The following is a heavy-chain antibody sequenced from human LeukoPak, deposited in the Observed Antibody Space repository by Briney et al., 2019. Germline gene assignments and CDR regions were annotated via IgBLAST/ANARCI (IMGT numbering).Heavy chain of an antibody. CDR1: GGTFSSYA. CDR2: IIPIFGTA. V-gene: IGHV1-69*05. J-gene: IGHJ4*02. D-gene: IGHD1-7*01. Sequence: SVKVSCKASGGTFSSYAISWVRQAPGQGLEWMGGIIPIFGTANYAQKLQGRVTLTTDESTSTAYMELSSLRSEDTAVYYCARASGGYNWNYADYWGQGTLVTVSS. CDR3: ARASGGYNWNYADY.